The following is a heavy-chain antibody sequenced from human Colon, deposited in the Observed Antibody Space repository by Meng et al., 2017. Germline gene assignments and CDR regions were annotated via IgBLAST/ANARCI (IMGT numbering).Heavy chain of an antibody. Sequence: QVQLVQSGAEVKKPGASVTVSCKASGYTLSILWVRLRPGEGLEWMGRINPRTGDTKSAQSFQGRVTMTRDTSTTTFSMDLRSLTTDDSAIYFCARESADGGSFDLWGQGTLVTVSS. D-gene: IGHD2-15*01. CDR2: INPRTGDT. V-gene: IGHV1-2*06. J-gene: IGHJ4*02. CDR3: ARESADGGSFDL. CDR1: GYTLS.